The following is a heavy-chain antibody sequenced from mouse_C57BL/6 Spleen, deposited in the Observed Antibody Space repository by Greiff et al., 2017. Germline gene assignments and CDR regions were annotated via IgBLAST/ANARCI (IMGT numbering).Heavy chain of an antibody. CDR2: ILPGRGST. J-gene: IGHJ2*01. CDR3: ERLDTTVVVDY. Sequence: QVQLQQSGAELMKPGASVKLSCKATGYTFTGYWIEWVKQRPGHGLEWIGEILPGRGSTNYNEKFKGKATFTADTSSNTAYMQLSSLTTEDSAIYYGERLDTTVVVDYWGQGTTLTVSS. D-gene: IGHD1-1*01. CDR1: GYTFTGYW. V-gene: IGHV1-9*01.